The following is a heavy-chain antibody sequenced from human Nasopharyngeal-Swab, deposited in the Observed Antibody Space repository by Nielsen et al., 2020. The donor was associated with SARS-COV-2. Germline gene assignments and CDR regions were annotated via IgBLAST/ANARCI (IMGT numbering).Heavy chain of an antibody. CDR3: GRDLGGRFST. V-gene: IGHV3-74*01. Sequence: GGSLRLSCAASGFTFRSYWMHWVRQVPGKGLVWVSHINEDGSITNYADSVEGRFTISRDNAKNTLFLHMNSLRAEDTAVYYCGRDLGGRFSTWGQGTLVTASS. D-gene: IGHD3-16*01. J-gene: IGHJ5*02. CDR2: INEDGSIT. CDR1: GFTFRSYW.